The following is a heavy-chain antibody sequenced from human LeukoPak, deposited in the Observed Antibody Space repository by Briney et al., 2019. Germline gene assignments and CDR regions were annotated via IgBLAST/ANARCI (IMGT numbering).Heavy chain of an antibody. CDR1: GFTFSTYW. CDR3: ARRLAYGSGGEAFDY. Sequence: GGSLRLSCAASGFTFSTYWMTWVRQAPGKGLEWVANIKHDGSEKYYVDSVRGRFTISRDNAKNSLYLQMNSLRAEDTAVYYCARRLAYGSGGEAFDYWGQGSLVTVSS. V-gene: IGHV3-7*01. D-gene: IGHD3-10*01. J-gene: IGHJ4*02. CDR2: IKHDGSEK.